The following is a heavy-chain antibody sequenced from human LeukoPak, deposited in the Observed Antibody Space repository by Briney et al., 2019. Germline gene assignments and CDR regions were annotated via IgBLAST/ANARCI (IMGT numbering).Heavy chain of an antibody. J-gene: IGHJ4*02. Sequence: GGSLRLSCEASGFTFTTYTIHWVRQAPGKGLEYVSAVVGNGGTTYYANSVKGRFTISRDNSKNTVYLQMGSLRAEDTAMYYCAGERAYYYFDYWGQGALVTVSS. D-gene: IGHD2-21*01. CDR1: GFTFTTYT. V-gene: IGHV3-64*01. CDR2: VVGNGGTT. CDR3: AGERAYYYFDY.